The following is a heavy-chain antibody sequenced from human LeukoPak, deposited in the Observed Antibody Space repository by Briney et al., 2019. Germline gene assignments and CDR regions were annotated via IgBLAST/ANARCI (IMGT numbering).Heavy chain of an antibody. J-gene: IGHJ4*02. CDR2: IYYSGST. CDR3: ARLFSAAAGNRGH. V-gene: IGHV4-39*01. D-gene: IGHD6-13*01. Sequence: SETLSLTCIVSGDSISSGNYYWGWIRQPPGKGLEWIGNIYYSGSTYLNPSLKSRVTLSADTSKNQFSLKLSSVTAADTAVYYCARLFSAAAGNRGHWGQGTLVTVSS. CDR1: GDSISSGNYY.